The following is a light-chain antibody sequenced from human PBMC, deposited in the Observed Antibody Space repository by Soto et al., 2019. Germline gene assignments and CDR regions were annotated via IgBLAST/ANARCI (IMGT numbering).Light chain of an antibody. CDR3: QQYNKWPYT. V-gene: IGKV3-15*01. Sequence: DIVMTQSPATLSVSPGETAALSCRAGQSVGRNFAWYQQKPGQAPRLLIYGASTRATDIPARFRRSGSGTEFTLTISRLQSEDFAIYYCQQYNKWPYTFGQGTKLEIK. CDR2: GAS. J-gene: IGKJ2*01. CDR1: QSVGRN.